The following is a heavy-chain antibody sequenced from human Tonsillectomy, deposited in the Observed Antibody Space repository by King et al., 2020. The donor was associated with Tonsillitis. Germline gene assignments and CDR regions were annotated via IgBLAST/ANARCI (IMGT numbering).Heavy chain of an antibody. J-gene: IGHJ5*02. D-gene: IGHD5-18*01. Sequence: VQLVESGGGLVQPGRSLRLSCTASGFTFNTYAMSWFRQAPGKGLEWVCFIRSKAYGGRVEYAASVRGRFTISRDDSKRIAYLQMNSLKTEDTAVYYCARERVTASWFDPWGQGTLVTVSS. CDR3: ARERVTASWFDP. CDR2: IRSKAYGGRV. V-gene: IGHV3-49*03. CDR1: GFTFNTYA.